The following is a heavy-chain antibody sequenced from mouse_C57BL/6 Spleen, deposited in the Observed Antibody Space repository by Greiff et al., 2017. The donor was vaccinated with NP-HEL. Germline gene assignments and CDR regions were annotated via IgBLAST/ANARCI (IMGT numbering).Heavy chain of an antibody. CDR3: ARVGDGFSYWYFDV. CDR1: GYTFTSYG. J-gene: IGHJ1*03. D-gene: IGHD2-3*01. CDR2: IYPRSGNT. V-gene: IGHV1-81*01. Sequence: QVQLQQSGAELARPGASVKLSCKASGYTFTSYGISWVKQRTGQGLEWIGEIYPRSGNTYYNEKFKGKATLTADKSSSTAYMELRSLTSEDSAVYFCARVGDGFSYWYFDVWGTGTTVTVSS.